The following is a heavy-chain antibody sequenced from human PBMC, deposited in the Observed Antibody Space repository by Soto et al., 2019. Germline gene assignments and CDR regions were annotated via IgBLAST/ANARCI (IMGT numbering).Heavy chain of an antibody. CDR3: ARRMNCGGDCYFFQH. J-gene: IGHJ1*01. D-gene: IGHD2-21*02. V-gene: IGHV1-69*01. CDR1: GGTMSVYL. Sequence: FSVNVYRKASGGTMSVYLISWVRQDPGQGLEWMGGIIPIFGTANYAQKFQGRVTITADESTSTAYMELSSLRSEDTAVYYCARRMNCGGDCYFFQHWGRGTLVTVPS. CDR2: IIPIFGTA.